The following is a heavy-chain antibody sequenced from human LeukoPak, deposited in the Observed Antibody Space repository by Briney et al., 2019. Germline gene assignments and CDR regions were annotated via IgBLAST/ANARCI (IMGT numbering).Heavy chain of an antibody. D-gene: IGHD1-14*01. J-gene: IGHJ4*02. CDR2: VNHSGST. Sequence: PSETLSLTCTVSGDSMSRDYYFWGWIRQPPGKGLEWIGEVNHSGSTNYNPSLKSRVTISLDTSYQNQFSLRLSSVTAADTAVYYCARGLRGTIVAFEYWGQGTLVTVSS. V-gene: IGHV4-34*01. CDR1: GDSMSRDYYF. CDR3: ARGLRGTIVAFEY.